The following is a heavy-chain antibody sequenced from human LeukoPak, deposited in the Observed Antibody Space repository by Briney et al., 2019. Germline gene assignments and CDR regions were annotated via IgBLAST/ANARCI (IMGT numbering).Heavy chain of an antibody. CDR3: AKPEQWLVPYYFDY. J-gene: IGHJ4*02. CDR1: GFTFSNAW. CDR2: ISGSGGST. V-gene: IGHV3-23*01. D-gene: IGHD6-19*01. Sequence: GGSLRLSCAASGFTFSNAWMSWVRQAPGKGLEWVSAISGSGGSTYYADSVKGRFTISRDNSKNTLYLQMNSLRAEDTAVYYCAKPEQWLVPYYFDYWGQGTLVTVSS.